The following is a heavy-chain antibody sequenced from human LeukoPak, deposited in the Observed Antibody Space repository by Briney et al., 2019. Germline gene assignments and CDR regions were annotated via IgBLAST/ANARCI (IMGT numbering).Heavy chain of an antibody. CDR2: IYYSGST. D-gene: IGHD4-17*01. Sequence: SETLSLTCTVSGGSISSYYWSWIRQPPGKGLEWIGYIYYSGSTNYNPSLKSRVTISVDTSKNQFSLKLSSVTAADTAVYYCARVRATVTTLRHLHFDYWGQGTLVTVSS. CDR3: ARVRATVTTLRHLHFDY. V-gene: IGHV4-59*01. J-gene: IGHJ4*02. CDR1: GGSISSYY.